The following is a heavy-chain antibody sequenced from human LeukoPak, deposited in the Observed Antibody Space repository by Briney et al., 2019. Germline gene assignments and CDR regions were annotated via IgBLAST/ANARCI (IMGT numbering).Heavy chain of an antibody. J-gene: IGHJ3*02. CDR1: GFTFDDYG. CDR2: INWNGGST. CDR3: ATLRWSGSYERFDI. Sequence: RSGGPLRLSCAASGFTFDDYGMSWVRQAPGKGLEWVSGINWNGGSTGYADSVKGRFTISRDNAKNSLYLQMNSLRAEDTALYYCATLRWSGSYERFDIWGQGTMVTVSS. D-gene: IGHD1-26*01. V-gene: IGHV3-20*04.